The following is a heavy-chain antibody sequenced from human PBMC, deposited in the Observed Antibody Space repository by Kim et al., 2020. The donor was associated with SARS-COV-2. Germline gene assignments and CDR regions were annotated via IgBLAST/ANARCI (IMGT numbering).Heavy chain of an antibody. Sequence: YADSVKGRFTISRDNSKKTLYLQMNSLRAEDTAVYYCAKVLDDSGSYSDYWGQGTLVTVSS. CDR3: AKVLDDSGSYSDY. D-gene: IGHD1-26*01. J-gene: IGHJ4*02. V-gene: IGHV3-23*01.